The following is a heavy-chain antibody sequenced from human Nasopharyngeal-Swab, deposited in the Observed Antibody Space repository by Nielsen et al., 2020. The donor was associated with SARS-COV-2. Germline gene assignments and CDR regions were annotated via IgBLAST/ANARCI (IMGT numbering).Heavy chain of an antibody. V-gene: IGHV3-30-3*01. J-gene: IGHJ4*02. D-gene: IGHD1-26*01. CDR2: ISYDGSNK. CDR3: ARKDSGSYRDYFDY. Sequence: GGSLRLSCAASGFTFSSYAMHWVRQAPGKGLEWVAVISYDGSNKYYADSVKGRFTISRDNSKNTLYLQMNSLRAEATAGYYCARKDSGSYRDYFDYWGQGTLVTVSS. CDR1: GFTFSSYA.